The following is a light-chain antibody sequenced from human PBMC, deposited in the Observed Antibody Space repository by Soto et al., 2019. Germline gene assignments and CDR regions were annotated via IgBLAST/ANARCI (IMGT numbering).Light chain of an antibody. Sequence: GDRVTITCRASQSVATWLAWYQQRPGQAPNLLIYKASSLQTDIPSRFSGSGSGTEFTLTISSLQPDDFATYYCQKYNSASGTFGPGTKVDIK. J-gene: IGKJ3*01. CDR2: KAS. CDR3: QKYNSASGT. CDR1: QSVATW. V-gene: IGKV1-5*03.